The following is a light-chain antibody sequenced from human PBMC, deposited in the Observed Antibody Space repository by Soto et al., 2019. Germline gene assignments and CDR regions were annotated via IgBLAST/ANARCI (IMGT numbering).Light chain of an antibody. CDR3: MQALQTPWT. V-gene: IGKV2-28*01. CDR1: QSLLHSNGYNY. J-gene: IGKJ1*01. Sequence: DIVMTQSPLSLPVTPGEPASISCRSSQSLLHSNGYNYLDWYLQKPGQPPQVLIYLGSNRASGVPDRFSVSGSGTDFTLKISRVEAEDVGVYYCMQALQTPWTFGQGTKVDIK. CDR2: LGS.